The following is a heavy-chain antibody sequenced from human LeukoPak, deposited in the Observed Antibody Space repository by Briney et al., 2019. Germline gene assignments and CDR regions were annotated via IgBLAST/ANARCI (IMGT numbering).Heavy chain of an antibody. J-gene: IGHJ4*02. CDR1: GFTFDDYA. V-gene: IGHV3-9*01. CDR2: ISWNSGSI. Sequence: GRSLRLSCAASGFTFDDYAMHWVRQAPGKGLEWVSGISWNSGSIGYADSVKGRFTISRDNAKNSLYLQLNSLRAEDTAMYYCARDDYGDYFFDFWGQGTLVTVSS. D-gene: IGHD4-17*01. CDR3: ARDDYGDYFFDF.